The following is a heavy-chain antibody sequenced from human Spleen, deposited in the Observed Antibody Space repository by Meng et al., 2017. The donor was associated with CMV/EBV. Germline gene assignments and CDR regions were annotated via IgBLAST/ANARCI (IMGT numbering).Heavy chain of an antibody. CDR1: GFTFSSYS. V-gene: IGHV3-23*03. D-gene: IGHD2-8*01. CDR2: IYSGGSST. J-gene: IGHJ6*02. Sequence: GGSLRLSCAASGFTFSSYSMSWVRQAPGKGLEWVSVIYSGGSSTSYADPVKGRFTISRDNSKNTLFLQMNSLRAGDTAVYYCGGTDGRGMDVWGQGTTVTVSS. CDR3: GGTDGRGMDV.